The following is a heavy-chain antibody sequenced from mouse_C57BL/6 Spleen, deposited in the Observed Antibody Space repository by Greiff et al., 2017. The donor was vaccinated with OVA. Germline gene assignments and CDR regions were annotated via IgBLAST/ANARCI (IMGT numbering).Heavy chain of an antibody. CDR3: VSTAYAMDY. CDR2: IDPSDSET. D-gene: IGHD1-2*01. V-gene: IGHV1-52*01. J-gene: IGHJ4*01. Sequence: VQLKQSGAELVRPGSSVKLSCKASGYTFTSYWMHWVKQRPIQGLEWIGNIDPSDSETHYNQKFKDKATLTVDKSSSTAYMQLSSLTSEDSAVYYCVSTAYAMDYWGQGTSVTVSS. CDR1: GYTFTSYW.